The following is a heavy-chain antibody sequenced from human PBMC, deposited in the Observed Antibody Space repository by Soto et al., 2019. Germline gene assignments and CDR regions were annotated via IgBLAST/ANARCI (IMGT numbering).Heavy chain of an antibody. D-gene: IGHD4-17*01. CDR3: ARKDDYGDYVAD. Sequence: GASLKVSCKASGYTFTSYGISWVRQAPGQGLEWMGWISAYNGNTNYAQKLQGRVTMTTDTSASTAYMELSSLRSEDTAVYYCARKDDYGDYVADWGQGTLVTVSS. CDR1: GYTFTSYG. J-gene: IGHJ4*02. V-gene: IGHV1-18*01. CDR2: ISAYNGNT.